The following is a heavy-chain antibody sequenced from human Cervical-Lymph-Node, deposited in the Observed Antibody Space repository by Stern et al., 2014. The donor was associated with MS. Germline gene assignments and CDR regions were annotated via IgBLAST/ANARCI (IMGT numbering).Heavy chain of an antibody. V-gene: IGHV1-18*01. J-gene: IGHJ4*02. D-gene: IGHD6-19*01. CDR2: ISPHNGNT. CDR3: VRKGYASGWYGYFDY. Sequence: QVQLLQPGAEVKKPGASVKVSCKTSGYTFTSYGLSWVRQAPGQGLEWMGWISPHNGNTHYAPTLQGRVTMTIDTSTTTAYMELRSLRSDDTAVYYCVRKGYASGWYGYFDYWGQGTLVTVSS. CDR1: GYTFTSYG.